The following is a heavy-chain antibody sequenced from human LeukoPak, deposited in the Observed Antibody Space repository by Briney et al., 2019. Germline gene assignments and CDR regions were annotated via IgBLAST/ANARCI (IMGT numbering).Heavy chain of an antibody. CDR2: IYYSGST. D-gene: IGHD2-15*01. J-gene: IGHJ6*03. CDR1: GGSISSYY. CDR3: ARVQYCSGGSCYYSYYYYMDV. V-gene: IGHV4-59*01. Sequence: SETLSLTCTVSGGSISSYYWSWIRQPPGKGLEWIGYIYYSGSTNYNPSLKSRVTISVDTSKNQFSLKLSSVTAADTAVYYCARVQYCSGGSCYYSYYYYMDVWGKGTTVTVSS.